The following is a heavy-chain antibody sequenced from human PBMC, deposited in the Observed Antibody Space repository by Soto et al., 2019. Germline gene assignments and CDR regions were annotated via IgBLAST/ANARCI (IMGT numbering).Heavy chain of an antibody. Sequence: ASVKGSCKASGYTFTSYEINWVRQATGQGVEYLGWMNPNSGNTGYVKKFQGRVTMTRDTSISTAYMELSSLQSEDTAVHYCAKGGRQCQVTSDFNYWGQGALVTVSS. CDR2: MNPNSGNT. D-gene: IGHD6-19*01. CDR3: AKGGRQCQVTSDFNY. V-gene: IGHV1-8*01. J-gene: IGHJ4*02. CDR1: GYTFTSYE.